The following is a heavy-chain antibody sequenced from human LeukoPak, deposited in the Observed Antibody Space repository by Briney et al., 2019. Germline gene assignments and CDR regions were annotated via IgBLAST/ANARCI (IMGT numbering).Heavy chain of an antibody. Sequence: GGSLRLSCAGSGFTFSSYGMHWVRQAPGKGLEWVAVISYDGSDKYYADSVKGRFTIPRDNSKNTLYLQMNTLRAEDTAVYYCAKDQASSGWYYDYWGQGTLVTVSS. CDR3: AKDQASSGWYYDY. D-gene: IGHD6-19*01. CDR2: ISYDGSDK. J-gene: IGHJ4*02. CDR1: GFTFSSYG. V-gene: IGHV3-30*18.